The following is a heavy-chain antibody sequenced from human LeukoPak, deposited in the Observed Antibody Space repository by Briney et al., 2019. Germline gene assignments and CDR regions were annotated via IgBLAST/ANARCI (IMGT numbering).Heavy chain of an antibody. J-gene: IGHJ6*04. CDR1: GGSFSGYY. V-gene: IGHV4-34*01. D-gene: IGHD1-1*01. CDR3: ARDDPRTTNYGMDV. Sequence: SETLSLTCTVYGGSFSGYYWSWIRQPPGKGLEWIGEINHSGSTNYNPSLKSRVTISLDTSKNQFSLKLYSVTAADTAVYYCARDDPRTTNYGMDVWGKGTTVTVSA. CDR2: INHSGST.